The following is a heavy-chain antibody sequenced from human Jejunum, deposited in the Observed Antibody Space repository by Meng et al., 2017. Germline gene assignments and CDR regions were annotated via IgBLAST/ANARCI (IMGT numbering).Heavy chain of an antibody. CDR1: GFTFSSYA. J-gene: IGHJ4*02. V-gene: IGHV3-23*01. CDR2: ITSSGGST. CDR3: ARGYSYGPDY. D-gene: IGHD5-18*01. Sequence: EVQLLESGGGFVQPGGSLRLSCAASGFTFSSYAMSWVRQAPGKGLDWVSGITSSGGSTYYADFVKGRFTISRDNSKNTLFLQMNSLRADDTAVYYCARGYSYGPDYWGQGTLVTVSS.